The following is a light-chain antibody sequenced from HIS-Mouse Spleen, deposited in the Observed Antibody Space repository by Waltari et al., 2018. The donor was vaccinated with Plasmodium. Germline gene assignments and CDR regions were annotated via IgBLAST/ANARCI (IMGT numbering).Light chain of an antibody. CDR1: QSVSSN. CDR3: QQYNNWSFT. Sequence: EIVMTQSPATLSVSPGERATLSCRASQSVSSNLAWYQQKHGQAPRLRIYGASTRATGIPARFSGSGSGTEFTLTISSLQSEDFAVYYCQQYNNWSFTFGPGTKVDIK. V-gene: IGKV3-15*01. J-gene: IGKJ3*01. CDR2: GAS.